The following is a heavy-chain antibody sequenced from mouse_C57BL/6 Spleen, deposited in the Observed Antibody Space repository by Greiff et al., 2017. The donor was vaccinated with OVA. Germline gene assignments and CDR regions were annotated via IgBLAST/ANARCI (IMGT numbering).Heavy chain of an antibody. J-gene: IGHJ2*01. CDR3: ARLWDYDEYYFDY. CDR2: ISSGGSYT. V-gene: IGHV5-6*01. CDR1: GFTFSSYG. D-gene: IGHD2-4*01. Sequence: VQLKQSGGDLVKPGGSLKLSCAASGFTFSSYGMSWVRQTPDKRLEWVATISSGGSYTYYPDSVKGRFTISRDNAKNTLYLQMSSLKSEDTARYYCARLWDYDEYYFDYWGQGTTLTVSS.